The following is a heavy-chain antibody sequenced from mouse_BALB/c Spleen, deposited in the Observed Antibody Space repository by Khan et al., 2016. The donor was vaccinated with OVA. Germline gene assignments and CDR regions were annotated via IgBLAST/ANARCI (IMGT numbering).Heavy chain of an antibody. J-gene: IGHJ4*01. Sequence: EVQLVESGPSLVKPSQTLSLTCSVTGDSITSGFWNWIRKFPGNKFEYMGYVTYSGNTYYNPSLKSRISITRDTSKSQYYLQLNYVTTEDTATYFCARSYGSWAVDYWGQGTSVTVSS. V-gene: IGHV3-8*02. CDR3: ARSYGSWAVDY. D-gene: IGHD1-1*01. CDR2: VTYSGNT. CDR1: GDSITSGF.